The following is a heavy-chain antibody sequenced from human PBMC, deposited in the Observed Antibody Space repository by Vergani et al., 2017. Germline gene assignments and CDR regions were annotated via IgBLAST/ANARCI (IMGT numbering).Heavy chain of an antibody. CDR1: GFTFSDYY. CDR3: ASPYYDILTGYYLDYYGMDV. J-gene: IGHJ6*02. Sequence: QVQLVESGGGLVKPGGSLRLSCAASGFTFSDYYMSWIRQAPGKGLEWVSYISSSGSTIYYADSVKGRFTIPRDNAKNSLYLQMNSLRAEDTAVYYCASPYYDILTGYYLDYYGMDVWGQGTTVTVSS. D-gene: IGHD3-9*01. CDR2: ISSSGSTI. V-gene: IGHV3-11*01.